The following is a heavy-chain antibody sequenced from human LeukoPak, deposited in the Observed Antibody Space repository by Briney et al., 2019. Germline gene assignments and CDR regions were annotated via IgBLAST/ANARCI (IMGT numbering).Heavy chain of an antibody. J-gene: IGHJ4*02. D-gene: IGHD1-14*01. Sequence: GRSLRLSCAASGFNFDNYAMHWVRQAPGKGLEWVSGISWNSGTIGYADSVQGRFTISRDNAKNSLYLQMDSLRPNDTAFYYCVRHSNHGNTPADYWGQGTLVTVSS. CDR1: GFNFDNYA. CDR2: ISWNSGTI. V-gene: IGHV3-9*01. CDR3: VRHSNHGNTPADY.